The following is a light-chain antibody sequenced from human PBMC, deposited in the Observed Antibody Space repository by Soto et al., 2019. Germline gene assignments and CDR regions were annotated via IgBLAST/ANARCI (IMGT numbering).Light chain of an antibody. V-gene: IGLV2-14*01. Sequence: QSALTQPASVSGSPGHSITISCTGTSSDVCGYNYVSWYQQLSGKAPKLMIYDVSNRPSGVSNRFSGSKSGNTASLTISGLQAEDEADYYCCSYASSSTLYVFGTGTKLTVL. CDR3: CSYASSSTLYV. CDR2: DVS. J-gene: IGLJ1*01. CDR1: SSDVCGYNY.